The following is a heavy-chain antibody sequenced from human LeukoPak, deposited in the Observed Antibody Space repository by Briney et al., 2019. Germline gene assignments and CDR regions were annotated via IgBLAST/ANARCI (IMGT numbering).Heavy chain of an antibody. Sequence: PSETLSLTCTVSGGSISSGGYFWTWIRQQPGKGLEWIGCIYYSGSTYYNPSLKSRVTISVDTSKNQFSLKLSSVTAADTAVYYCARAPYSRSSVDYWGQGTLVTVSS. V-gene: IGHV4-31*03. CDR3: ARAPYSRSSVDY. D-gene: IGHD6-6*01. J-gene: IGHJ4*02. CDR1: GGSISSGGYF. CDR2: IYYSGST.